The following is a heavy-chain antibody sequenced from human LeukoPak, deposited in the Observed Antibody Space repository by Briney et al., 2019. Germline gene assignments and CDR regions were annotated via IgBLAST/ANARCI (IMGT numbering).Heavy chain of an antibody. CDR1: GFTFSSYW. Sequence: PGGSLRLSCAASGFTFSSYWMSWVRQAPGKGLEWVANIKQDGSEKYYVDSVKGRFTISRDNAKNSLYLQMNSLRAEDTAVYYCARDNGYCSSISCYILDYWGQGTLVTVSS. J-gene: IGHJ4*02. CDR3: ARDNGYCSSISCYILDY. CDR2: IKQDGSEK. D-gene: IGHD2-2*02. V-gene: IGHV3-7*01.